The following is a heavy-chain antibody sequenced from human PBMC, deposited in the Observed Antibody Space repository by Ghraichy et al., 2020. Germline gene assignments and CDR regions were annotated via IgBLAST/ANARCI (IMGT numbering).Heavy chain of an antibody. CDR1: GFTFTNAW. Sequence: GGSLRLSCTASGFTFTNAWMSWVRQAPGKGLEWVGRIISETDGRTTHYAAPVKGRFTISRDDSKNTLYLQMNGLETEDTALYYCTTLPFTRGWAYNYDYWGQGTLVAVSS. CDR2: IISETDGRTT. CDR3: TTLPFTRGWAYNYDY. V-gene: IGHV3-15*01. J-gene: IGHJ4*02. D-gene: IGHD6-19*01.